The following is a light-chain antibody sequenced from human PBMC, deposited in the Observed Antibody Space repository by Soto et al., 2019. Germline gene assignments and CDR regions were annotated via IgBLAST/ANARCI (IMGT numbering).Light chain of an antibody. CDR3: KQSRPYT. V-gene: IGKV3-20*01. CDR2: GAS. Sequence: EIVLTQSPGTLSLSPGERATLSCRASQSVSGRYLAWYQQKPGQAHRLLIYGASSRATGIPDRFSGSGSGTDFTITISRLEPEDFAVYYCKQSRPYTFGQGTKLEIK. J-gene: IGKJ2*01. CDR1: QSVSGRY.